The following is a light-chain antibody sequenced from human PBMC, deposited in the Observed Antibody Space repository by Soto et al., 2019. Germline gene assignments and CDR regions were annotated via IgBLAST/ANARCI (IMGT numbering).Light chain of an antibody. CDR1: SSNIGAGYD. V-gene: IGLV1-40*01. CDR2: ANT. CDR3: QSYDSSLYGYV. J-gene: IGLJ1*01. Sequence: QSVLTQPPSVSGAPGQRVTISCTGTSSNIGAGYDVHSYQQLPGTAPKLLIYANTNRPSGVPDRFSGSKSGTSASLAITGLQAEDEADYYCQSYDSSLYGYVFGSGTRSPP.